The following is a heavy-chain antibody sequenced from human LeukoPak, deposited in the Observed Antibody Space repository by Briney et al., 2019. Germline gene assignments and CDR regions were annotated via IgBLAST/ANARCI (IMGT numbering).Heavy chain of an antibody. CDR3: ARRAPGFSSGWLDY. D-gene: IGHD6-19*01. J-gene: IGHJ4*02. Sequence: GGSLRLSCAASGFTFSSYAIHWVRQAPGKGLEYVSAISSNGGSTFYANPVKGRFIVSRDNSKNTLSLQMGSLRAEDLAVYYCARRAPGFSSGWLDYWGQGTLVTVSS. CDR2: ISSNGGST. V-gene: IGHV3-64*01. CDR1: GFTFSSYA.